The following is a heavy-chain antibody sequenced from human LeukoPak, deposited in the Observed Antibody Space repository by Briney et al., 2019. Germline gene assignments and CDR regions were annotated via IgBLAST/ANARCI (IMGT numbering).Heavy chain of an antibody. V-gene: IGHV3-30*15. Sequence: PGGSLRLSCAASGFTFSSYAMHWVRQAPGKGLEWMAAISYDGNTEYYANSVKGRFTISSDSSKKTLYLQMSSLRAEDTAVYYCARPEMVHSTNDAFDVWGQGTMVTVSS. CDR3: ARPEMVHSTNDAFDV. D-gene: IGHD2-2*01. CDR1: GFTFSSYA. J-gene: IGHJ3*01. CDR2: ISYDGNTE.